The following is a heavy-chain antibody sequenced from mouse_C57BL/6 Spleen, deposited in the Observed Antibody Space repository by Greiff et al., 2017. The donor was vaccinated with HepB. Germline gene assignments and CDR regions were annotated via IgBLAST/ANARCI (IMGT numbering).Heavy chain of an antibody. CDR1: GYTFTDYE. CDR2: IDPETGGT. CDR3: TRIRAY. J-gene: IGHJ3*01. Sequence: QVQLQQSGAELVRPGASVTLSCKASGYTFTDYELHWVKQTPVHGLEWIGAIDPETGGTAYNQKFKGKAILTADKSSSTAYMELRSLTSEDSAVYYCTRIRAYWGQGTLVTVSA. D-gene: IGHD2-12*01. V-gene: IGHV1-15*01.